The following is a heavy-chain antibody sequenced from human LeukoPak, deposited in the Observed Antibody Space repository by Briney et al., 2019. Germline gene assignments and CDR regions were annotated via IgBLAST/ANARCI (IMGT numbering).Heavy chain of an antibody. V-gene: IGHV1-69*13. CDR1: GGTFSSYA. CDR2: IIPIFGTA. CDR3: ARDREDYGDSSGLGY. J-gene: IGHJ4*02. Sequence: SVKVSCKASGGTFSSYAISWVRQAPGQGLEWMGGIIPIFGTANYAQKFQGRVTITADESTSTAYMELSSLRSEDTAVYYCARDREDYGDSSGLGYWGQGTLVTVSS. D-gene: IGHD4-17*01.